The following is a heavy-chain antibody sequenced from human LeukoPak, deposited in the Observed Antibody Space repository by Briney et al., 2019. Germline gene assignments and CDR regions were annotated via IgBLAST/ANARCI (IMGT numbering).Heavy chain of an antibody. CDR1: GYSLSVGYS. CDR2: FYHSGST. D-gene: IGHD5-24*01. Sequence: SEPLSLTCAVSGYSLSVGYSWGWIRQPPGKGLEWIGSFYHSGSTYYIPSLRSPVTISVDTSKNQFSLKLSSVTAADTAVYYRARLGRWLTPRLSWFHPWGPVTLLTVS. J-gene: IGHJ5*02. CDR3: ARLGRWLTPRLSWFHP. V-gene: IGHV4-38-2*01.